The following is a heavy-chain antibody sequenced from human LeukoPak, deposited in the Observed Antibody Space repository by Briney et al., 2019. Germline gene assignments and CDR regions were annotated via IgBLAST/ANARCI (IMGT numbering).Heavy chain of an antibody. Sequence: GGSLRLSCAASGFTLSTYAMSWVRQTPGKGLEWVAATSSSDAGTYHADSVRGRFTISRDNSKNTLYLQMNSLRAGDTAVYYCAKGSKLVVITRDHHMAVWGKGTTVTISS. J-gene: IGHJ6*03. V-gene: IGHV3-23*01. D-gene: IGHD3-22*01. CDR2: TSSSDAGT. CDR1: GFTLSTYA. CDR3: AKGSKLVVITRDHHMAV.